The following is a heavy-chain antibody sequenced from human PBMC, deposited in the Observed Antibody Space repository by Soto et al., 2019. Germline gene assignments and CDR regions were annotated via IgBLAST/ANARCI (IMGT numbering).Heavy chain of an antibody. CDR3: ARDCAGYSSGWYQRGGFDY. Sequence: QVQLVESGGGVVQPGRSLRLSCAASGFTFSSYGMHWVRQAPGKGLEWVAVIWYDASNKYYADSVKGRFTISRDNSKXXLXXQINSRRDKNTAVYDWARDCAGYSSGWYQRGGFDYWGQGTLVTVSS. CDR1: GFTFSSYG. CDR2: IWYDASNK. J-gene: IGHJ4*02. D-gene: IGHD6-19*01. V-gene: IGHV3-33*01.